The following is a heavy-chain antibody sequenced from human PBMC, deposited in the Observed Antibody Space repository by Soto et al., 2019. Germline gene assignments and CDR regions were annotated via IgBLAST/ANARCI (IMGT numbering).Heavy chain of an antibody. CDR3: AKSLSVGATTPFDY. CDR1: GFTFSSYG. V-gene: IGHV3-23*01. D-gene: IGHD1-26*01. CDR2: ISGSGGST. J-gene: IGHJ4*02. Sequence: EVQLLESGGGSVQPGGSLRLSCAASGFTFSSYGMSWVRQAPGKGLEWVSAISGSGGSTYYADSVKGRFTISRDNSKNTLYLQMNSLRSEDTAVYYCAKSLSVGATTPFDYWGQGTLVTVSS.